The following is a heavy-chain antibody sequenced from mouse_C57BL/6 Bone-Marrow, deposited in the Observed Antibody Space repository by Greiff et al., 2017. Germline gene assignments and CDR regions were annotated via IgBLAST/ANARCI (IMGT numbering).Heavy chain of an antibody. J-gene: IGHJ4*01. D-gene: IGHD1-1*01. V-gene: IGHV2-6*01. Sequence: VKLVESGPGLVAPSQSLSITCTVSGFSFTSYGVDWVRQSPGKGLEWLGVIWGVGSTNYNSALNSRLSISKDNSKSQVFLKMNSLQTDDTAMYYCATYYYGSFYAMDYWGQGTSVTVSS. CDR2: IWGVGST. CDR1: GFSFTSYG. CDR3: ATYYYGSFYAMDY.